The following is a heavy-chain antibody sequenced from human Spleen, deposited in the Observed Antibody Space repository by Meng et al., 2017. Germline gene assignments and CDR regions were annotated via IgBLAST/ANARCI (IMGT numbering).Heavy chain of an antibody. V-gene: IGHV1-2*02. J-gene: IGHJ1*01. Sequence: ASVKVSCKASGYSFTGYFMHWVRQAPGQGLQGMGWMNPNNGDTNYAQKFQGRVTMTRDRSISTAYMELSRLRSDDTAVYYCAREPSNIVATIIGYFQHWGQGTLVTVSS. CDR3: AREPSNIVATIIGYFQH. D-gene: IGHD5-12*01. CDR1: GYSFTGYF. CDR2: MNPNNGDT.